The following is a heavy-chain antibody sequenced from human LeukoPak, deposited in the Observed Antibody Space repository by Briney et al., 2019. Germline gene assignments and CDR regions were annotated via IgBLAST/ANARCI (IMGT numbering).Heavy chain of an antibody. D-gene: IGHD3-10*01. J-gene: IGHJ4*02. CDR2: INHSGST. CDR1: GGSFSGYY. CDR3: AREYYYGSGNYYNRIDY. Sequence: SETLSLTCAVYGGSFSGYYWSWIRQPPGKGLEWIGEINHSGSTNYNPSLKSRVTISVDTSKNQFSLKLSSVTAADTAVYYCAREYYYGSGNYYNRIDYWGQGTLVTVSS. V-gene: IGHV4-34*01.